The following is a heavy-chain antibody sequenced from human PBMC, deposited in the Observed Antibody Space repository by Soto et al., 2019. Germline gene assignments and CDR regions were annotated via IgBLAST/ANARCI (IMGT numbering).Heavy chain of an antibody. CDR2: IYYSGST. D-gene: IGHD3-10*01. CDR1: GASISSYY. Sequence: PSETLSLTCTVSGASISSYYWSWIRQHPGKGLEWIGYIYYSGSTYYNPSLKSRVTISVDTSKNQFSLKLSSVTAADTAVYYCARDGPGIGFDYWGQGTLVTVSS. V-gene: IGHV4-59*06. J-gene: IGHJ4*02. CDR3: ARDGPGIGFDY.